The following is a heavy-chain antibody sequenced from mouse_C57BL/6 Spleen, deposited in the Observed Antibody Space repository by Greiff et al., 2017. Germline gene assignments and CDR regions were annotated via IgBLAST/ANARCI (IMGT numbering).Heavy chain of an antibody. Sequence: VQLQQSGPELVKPGASVKISCKASGYAFSSSWMNWVQQRPGKGLEWIGRIYPGDGDTNYNGKFKGKATLTADKSSSTAYMQLSSLTSEDSAVYFCAREKGNYYFDYWGQGTTLTVSS. V-gene: IGHV1-82*01. CDR2: IYPGDGDT. CDR1: GYAFSSSW. CDR3: AREKGNYYFDY. J-gene: IGHJ2*01. D-gene: IGHD2-1*01.